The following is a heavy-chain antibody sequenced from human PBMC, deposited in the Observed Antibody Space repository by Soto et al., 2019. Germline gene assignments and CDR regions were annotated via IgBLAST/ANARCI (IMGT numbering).Heavy chain of an antibody. CDR3: ARECSGGSCSHGRDV. V-gene: IGHV3-21*01. CDR2: ISSSGYI. J-gene: IGHJ6*02. D-gene: IGHD2-15*01. CDR1: ALHFNSYT. Sequence: SLRLSCSASALHFNSYTINWVRQAPGKRMEWLSSISSSGYIFSTDSVRGRFTISRDNAKNSVYLQINSLRAEDTAVYFCARECSGGSCSHGRDVWGQGTTVTV.